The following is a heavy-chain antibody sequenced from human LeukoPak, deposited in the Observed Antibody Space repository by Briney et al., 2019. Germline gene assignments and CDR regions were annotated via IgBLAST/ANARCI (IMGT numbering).Heavy chain of an antibody. CDR1: GGSISSYY. D-gene: IGHD3-10*01. CDR2: IYYSGST. V-gene: IGHV4-59*01. CDR3: ARSYYYGSGSYYRAPQDYYGIDV. Sequence: SETLSLTCTVSGGSISSYYWSWIRQPPGKGLEWIGYIYYSGSTNYNPSLKSRVTISVDTSKNQFSLKLSSVTAADTAVYYCARSYYYGSGSYYRAPQDYYGIDVWGQGTTVTVSS. J-gene: IGHJ6*02.